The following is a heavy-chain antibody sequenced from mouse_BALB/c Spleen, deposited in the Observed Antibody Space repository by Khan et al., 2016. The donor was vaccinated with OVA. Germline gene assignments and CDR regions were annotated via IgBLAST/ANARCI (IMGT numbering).Heavy chain of an antibody. CDR1: GFSLTDYA. J-gene: IGHJ4*01. CDR3: AKAHPYYSMDY. Sequence: QVQLKESGPGLVAPSQCLSITCTVSGFSLTDYAVSWIRQPPGKGLEWLGVIWAGGSKDYNSALKSSLSIIKDNSRSQVILNMNSLQTDDTAMYFCAKAHPYYSMDYWGQGTSVTVSS. CDR2: IWAGGSK. V-gene: IGHV2-6-5*01.